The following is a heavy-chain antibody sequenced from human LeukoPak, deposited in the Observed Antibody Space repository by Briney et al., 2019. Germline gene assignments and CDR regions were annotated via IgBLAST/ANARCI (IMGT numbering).Heavy chain of an antibody. CDR1: GFTFSSYS. CDR2: ISSSSSYI. V-gene: IGHV3-21*01. Sequence: GGSLRLSCAASGFTFSSYSMNWVRQAPGKGLEWVSSISSSSSYIYYADSVKGRLTISRDNAKNSLYLQMNSLRAEDTAVYYCARDGNPRYNWNDFPDYWGQGTLVTVSS. CDR3: ARDGNPRYNWNDFPDY. D-gene: IGHD1-1*01. J-gene: IGHJ4*02.